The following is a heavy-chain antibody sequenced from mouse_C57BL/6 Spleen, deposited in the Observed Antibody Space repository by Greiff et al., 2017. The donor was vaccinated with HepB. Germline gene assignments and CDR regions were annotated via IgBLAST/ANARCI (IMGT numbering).Heavy chain of an antibody. CDR2: ISSGSSTI. D-gene: IGHD2-1*01. CDR1: GFTFSDYG. Sequence: EVKLVESGGGLVKPGGSLKLSCAASGFTFSDYGMHWVRQAPEKGLEWVAYISSGSSTIYYADTVKGRFTISRDTAKNTLFLQMTSLRSEDTAMYYCARYYYPAMDYWGQGTSVTVSS. CDR3: ARYYYPAMDY. J-gene: IGHJ4*01. V-gene: IGHV5-17*01.